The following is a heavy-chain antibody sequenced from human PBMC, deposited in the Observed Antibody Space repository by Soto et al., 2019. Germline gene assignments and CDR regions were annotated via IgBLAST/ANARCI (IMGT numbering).Heavy chain of an antibody. D-gene: IGHD1-1*01. V-gene: IGHV4-59*01. CDR2: VYNRGNP. CDR3: ARDTQHTYVNCFAS. J-gene: IGHJ5*01. Sequence: SETLSLTCTVSGGSLSTYYWSWIRQPPGKGLEWIGYVYNRGNPKYNPSLKSRVTIWEDMSKNQVCLRLSSVTAADTAIYYCARDTQHTYVNCFASWGQGTRVTVSS. CDR1: GGSLSTYY.